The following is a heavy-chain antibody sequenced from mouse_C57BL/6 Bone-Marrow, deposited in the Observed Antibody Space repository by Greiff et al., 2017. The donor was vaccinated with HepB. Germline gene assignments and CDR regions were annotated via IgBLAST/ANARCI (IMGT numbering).Heavy chain of an antibody. CDR3: AREYYTLDY. Sequence: EVQVVESGPGLVKPSQSLSLTCSVTGYSITSGYYWNWIRQFPGNKLEWMGYISYDGSNNYNPSLKNRISITRDTSKNQFFLKLNSLTTEDTATYYCAREYYTLDYWGQGTTLTVSS. V-gene: IGHV3-6*01. J-gene: IGHJ2*01. CDR2: ISYDGSN. D-gene: IGHD2-12*01. CDR1: GYSITSGYY.